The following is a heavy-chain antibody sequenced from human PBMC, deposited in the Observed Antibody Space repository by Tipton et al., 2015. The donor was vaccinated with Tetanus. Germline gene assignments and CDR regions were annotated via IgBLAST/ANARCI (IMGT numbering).Heavy chain of an antibody. J-gene: IGHJ4*02. CDR2: IYYSGTT. V-gene: IGHV4-31*03. Sequence: TLSLTCTVSGGSTSSGGYYWSWIRQHPGKGLEWIGYIYYSGTTYYNPSLKSRVTISVDTSKNQFSLKLSSVTAADTAVYYCARERVNLAVAAGFDYWGQGTLVTVSS. CDR3: ARERVNLAVAAGFDY. D-gene: IGHD6-19*01. CDR1: GGSTSSGGYY.